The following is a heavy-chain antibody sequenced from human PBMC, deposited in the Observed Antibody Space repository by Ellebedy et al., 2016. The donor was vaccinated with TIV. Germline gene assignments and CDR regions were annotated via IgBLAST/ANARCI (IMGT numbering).Heavy chain of an antibody. CDR3: ARDHRGDY. Sequence: GGSLRLSCAASGFTFSSYAMHWVRQAPGKGLEWVAVISYDGSNKYYADSVKGRFTISRDNSKNTLYLQMNSLRAEDTAVYYCARDHRGDYWGQGTLVTVSS. CDR1: GFTFSSYA. V-gene: IGHV3-30-3*01. CDR2: ISYDGSNK. J-gene: IGHJ4*02.